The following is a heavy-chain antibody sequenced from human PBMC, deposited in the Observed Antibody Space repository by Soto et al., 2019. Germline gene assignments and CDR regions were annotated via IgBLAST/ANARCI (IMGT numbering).Heavy chain of an antibody. J-gene: IGHJ4*02. V-gene: IGHV1-2*04. Sequence: QVQLVQSGAEVKKPGASVKVSCKASGYTFTGYYMHWVRQAPGQGLEWMGWINPNSGGTNYAQKFQGWVTMTRDTSISTAYMELSRLRSDDTAVYYCARPIRNRGELLYYFDYWGQGTLVTVSS. CDR2: INPNSGGT. CDR3: ARPIRNRGELLYYFDY. D-gene: IGHD1-26*01. CDR1: GYTFTGYY.